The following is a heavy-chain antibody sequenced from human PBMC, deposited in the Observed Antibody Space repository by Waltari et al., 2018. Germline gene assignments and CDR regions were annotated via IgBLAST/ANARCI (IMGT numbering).Heavy chain of an antibody. CDR3: AKGLSTSVVRGVIHDAFDI. V-gene: IGHV3-9*01. CDR1: GFTFDDYA. CDR2: ISWNSGSI. Sequence: EVQLVESGGGLVQPGRSLRLSCAASGFTFDDYAMQWVRQAPGKGLAWVSGISWNSGSIGYADSVKGRFTISRDNAKNSLYLQMNSLRAEDTALYYCAKGLSTSVVRGVIHDAFDIWGQGTMVTVSS. D-gene: IGHD3-10*01. J-gene: IGHJ3*02.